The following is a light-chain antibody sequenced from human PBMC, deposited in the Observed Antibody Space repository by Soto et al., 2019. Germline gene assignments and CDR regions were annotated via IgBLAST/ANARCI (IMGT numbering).Light chain of an antibody. CDR1: QSVRSSF. Sequence: EIVLTQSPGTLSLSPGEGATLSCRASQSVRSSFLAWYQQKPGQAPSLLIYGASSRATGIPDRFSGGGSGTDFAFPISRLEPEDLAVYYCQQYGSSPTFGGGTKVEIK. J-gene: IGKJ4*01. CDR2: GAS. CDR3: QQYGSSPT. V-gene: IGKV3-20*01.